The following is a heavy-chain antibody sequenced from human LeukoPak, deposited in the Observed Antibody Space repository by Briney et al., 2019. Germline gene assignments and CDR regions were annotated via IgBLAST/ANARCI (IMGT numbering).Heavy chain of an antibody. CDR1: GFTLSSYG. J-gene: IGHJ3*02. V-gene: IGHV3-33*01. Sequence: GGSLRLSCAASGFTLSSYGMHWVRQAPGKGLEWVAFIWYDGNNKYYADSVKGRFTISRDNSKNTLYLQMDSLRAEDTAVYYCASGDTAMGTGAFDIWGQGTMVTVSS. CDR2: IWYDGNNK. CDR3: ASGDTAMGTGAFDI. D-gene: IGHD5-18*01.